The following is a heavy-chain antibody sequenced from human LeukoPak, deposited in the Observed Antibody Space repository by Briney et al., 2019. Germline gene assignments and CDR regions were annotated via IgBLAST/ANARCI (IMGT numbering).Heavy chain of an antibody. J-gene: IGHJ4*02. CDR1: GFTFSSYA. CDR2: ISYDGSNK. D-gene: IGHD4-23*01. Sequence: GGSLRLSCAASGFTFSSYAMHWVRQAPGKGLEWVAVISYDGSNKYYADSVKGRFTISRDNSKNTLYLQMNSLRAEDTAVYYCARQTTTVLTTFDYWGQGTLVTVSS. V-gene: IGHV3-30-3*01. CDR3: ARQTTTVLTTFDY.